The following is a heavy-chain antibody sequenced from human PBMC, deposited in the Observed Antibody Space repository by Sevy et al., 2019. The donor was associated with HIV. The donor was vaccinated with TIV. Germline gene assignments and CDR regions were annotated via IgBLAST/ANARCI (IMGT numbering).Heavy chain of an antibody. V-gene: IGHV3-23*01. CDR1: GFTFISYA. D-gene: IGHD3-22*01. J-gene: IGHJ3*02. CDR3: AGGLYDSSGSFDAFDI. CDR2: IYDTNYGSGGGT. Sequence: GGSLRLSCKPSGFTFISYAMNWVRQVPGKGLDWVSTIYDTNYGSGGGTYYADSVKGRFTISTDTSKTTVYLQLNSRISEDTAVYYCAGGLYDSSGSFDAFDIWGQGTMVTVSS.